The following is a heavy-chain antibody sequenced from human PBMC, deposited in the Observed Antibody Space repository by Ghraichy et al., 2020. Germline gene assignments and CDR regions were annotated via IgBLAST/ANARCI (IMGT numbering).Heavy chain of an antibody. CDR1: GGSISSGGYY. CDR2: IYYSGST. J-gene: IGHJ5*02. CDR3: ARESKAARWWFDP. V-gene: IGHV4-31*03. Sequence: SETLSLTCTVSGGSISSGGYYWSWIRQHPGKGLEWIGYIYYSGSTYYNPSPKSRVTISVDTSKNQFSLKLSSVTAADTAVYYCARESKAARWWFDPWGQGTLVTVSS. D-gene: IGHD6-6*01.